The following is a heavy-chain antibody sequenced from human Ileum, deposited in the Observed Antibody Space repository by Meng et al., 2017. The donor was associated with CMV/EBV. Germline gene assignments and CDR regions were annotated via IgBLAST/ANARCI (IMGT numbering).Heavy chain of an antibody. CDR3: ATGKAVAGRSYYYFGMDV. CDR2: IKQDGSEK. J-gene: IGHJ6*02. Sequence: GGSLRLSCVASEFPGFSSSDYWMSWVRQAPGKGLEWVANIKQDGSEKYYVDSVKGRFTVSRDNAKNSLYLQMTSLSADDTTVYYCATGKAVAGRSYYYFGMDVWGQGTTVTVSS. D-gene: IGHD6-19*01. CDR1: EFPGFSSSDYW. V-gene: IGHV3-7*01.